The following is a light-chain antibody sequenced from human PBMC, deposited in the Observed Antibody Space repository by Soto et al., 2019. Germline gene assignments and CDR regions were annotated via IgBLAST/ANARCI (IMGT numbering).Light chain of an antibody. CDR2: DAS. Sequence: DIQMTQSPSTLSASVGDRVTITCRASQSIRSFLAWYQQKPGKAPKILISDASNLGSGVPSRFSGSGSGTEFTLTISSLQPDDFATYYCQQYDSYSLTFGGGTKVEIK. CDR1: QSIRSF. CDR3: QQYDSYSLT. V-gene: IGKV1-5*01. J-gene: IGKJ4*01.